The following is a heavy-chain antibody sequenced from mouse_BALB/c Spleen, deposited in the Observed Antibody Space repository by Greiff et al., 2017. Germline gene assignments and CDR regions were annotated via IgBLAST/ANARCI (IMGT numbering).Heavy chain of an antibody. D-gene: IGHD2-4*01. V-gene: IGHV3-2*02. CDR3: AREDYDYAAY. CDR2: ISYSGST. J-gene: IGHJ3*01. CDR1: GYSITSDYA. Sequence: EVKLVESGPGLVKPSQSLSLTCTVTGYSITSDYAWNWIRQFPGNKLEWMGYISYSGSTSYNPSLKSRISITRDTSKNQFFLQLNSVTTEDTATYYCAREDYDYAAYWGQGTLVTVSA.